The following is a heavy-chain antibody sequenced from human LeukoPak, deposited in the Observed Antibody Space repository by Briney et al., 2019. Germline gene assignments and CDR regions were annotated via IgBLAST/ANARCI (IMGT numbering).Heavy chain of an antibody. CDR2: IYYSGIT. J-gene: IGHJ4*02. D-gene: IGHD5-24*01. CDR1: GDSLSSSY. Sequence: KSSETLSLTCTVFGDSLSSSYWGWIRQPRGRGLEWIGYIYYSGITNSNPSLMSRVTILIDTSKNQFSLTLSSVTAADTAMYYCVRGSGRDGGFWGQGTLVTVSS. V-gene: IGHV4-59*01. CDR3: VRGSGRDGGF.